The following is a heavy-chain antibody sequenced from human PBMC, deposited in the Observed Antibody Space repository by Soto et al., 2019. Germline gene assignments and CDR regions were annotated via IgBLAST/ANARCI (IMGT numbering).Heavy chain of an antibody. V-gene: IGHV1-69*01. Sequence: QVQLVQSGAEVKKPGSSVKVSCKASGGTFSSYAISWVRQAPGQGLEWRGGIIPISGTANYAQKFQGRVTITADESTSTAYMELSSLRSEDTAENYCARSQGSSTSLEIYYYYYYGMDVWGQGTTVTVSS. J-gene: IGHJ6*02. CDR2: IIPISGTA. D-gene: IGHD2-2*01. CDR1: GGTFSSYA. CDR3: ARSQGSSTSLEIYYYYYYGMDV.